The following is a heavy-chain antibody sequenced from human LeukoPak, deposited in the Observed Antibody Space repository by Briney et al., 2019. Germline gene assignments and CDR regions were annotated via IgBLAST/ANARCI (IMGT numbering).Heavy chain of an antibody. Sequence: ASVRVSCTASGDSFTNYGISWGRQAPGQGLEWMGWLNTYSGNTNYAQKFQGRVTMTTDTSTSTVFMEMRSLRSDDTAVYFCARDRDTGYDCGYWGQGTLVTVSS. J-gene: IGHJ4*02. CDR1: GDSFTNYG. V-gene: IGHV1-18*04. CDR3: ARDRDTGYDCGY. CDR2: LNTYSGNT. D-gene: IGHD5-12*01.